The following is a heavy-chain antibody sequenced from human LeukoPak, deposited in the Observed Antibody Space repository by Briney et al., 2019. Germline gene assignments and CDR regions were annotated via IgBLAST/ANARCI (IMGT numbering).Heavy chain of an antibody. CDR3: ASEAERWLQSYDAFDI. Sequence: SVKVSCKASGGTFSSYAISWVRQAPGQGPEWMGGVIPIFGTANYAQKFQGRVTITADESTSTAYMELSSLRSEDTAVYYCASEAERWLQSYDAFDIWGQGTMVTVSS. CDR1: GGTFSSYA. J-gene: IGHJ3*02. V-gene: IGHV1-69*01. D-gene: IGHD5-24*01. CDR2: VIPIFGTA.